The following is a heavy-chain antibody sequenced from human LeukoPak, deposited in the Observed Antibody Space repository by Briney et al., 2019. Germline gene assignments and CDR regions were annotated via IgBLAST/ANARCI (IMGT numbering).Heavy chain of an antibody. CDR3: ARGRSYYGSGSYYYYYMDV. CDR2: INHSGST. J-gene: IGHJ6*03. D-gene: IGHD3-10*01. V-gene: IGHV4-34*01. Sequence: SETLSLTCAVDGGSFSVYYWSWIRQPPGKGLEWIGEINHSGSTNYNPSLKSRVTISVDTSKNQFSLKLSSVTAADTAVYYCARGRSYYGSGSYYYYYMDVWGKGTTVTVSS. CDR1: GGSFSVYY.